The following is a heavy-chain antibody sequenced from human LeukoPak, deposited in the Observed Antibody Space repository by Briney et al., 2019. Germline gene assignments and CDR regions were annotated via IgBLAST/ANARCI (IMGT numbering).Heavy chain of an antibody. CDR1: GYSISSGYY. Sequence: SETLSLTCDVSGYSISSGYYWAWIRQPPGKGLEWIATTYHTGSTYYNPSLKRRVTISVDKSRNHFSLKVTSVTAADTAVYYCARRSYDRFTFDSWGQGTLVTVSS. D-gene: IGHD1-26*01. V-gene: IGHV4-38-2*01. CDR2: TYHTGST. CDR3: ARRSYDRFTFDS. J-gene: IGHJ4*02.